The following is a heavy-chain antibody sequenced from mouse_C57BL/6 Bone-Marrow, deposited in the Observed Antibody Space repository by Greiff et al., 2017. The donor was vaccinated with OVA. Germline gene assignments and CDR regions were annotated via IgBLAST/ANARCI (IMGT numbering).Heavy chain of an antibody. Sequence: QVQLQQSGAELVKPGASVKLSCKASGYTFTSYWMHWVKQRPGRGLEWIGRIDPNSGGTKYNEKFKSKATLTVDKPSSTAYMQLSSLTSEDSAVYYCARSEEKDSSGAWFAYWGQGTLVTVSA. J-gene: IGHJ3*01. CDR3: ARSEEKDSSGAWFAY. D-gene: IGHD3-2*02. CDR1: GYTFTSYW. V-gene: IGHV1-72*01. CDR2: IDPNSGGT.